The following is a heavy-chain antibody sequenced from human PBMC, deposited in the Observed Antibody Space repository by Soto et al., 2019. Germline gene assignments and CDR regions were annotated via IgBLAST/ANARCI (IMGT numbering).Heavy chain of an antibody. CDR1: GGSISSSSYY. CDR3: ASAFYSSSWSPPNY. D-gene: IGHD6-13*01. V-gene: IGHV4-39*01. CDR2: IYYSGST. Sequence: SETLSLTCTVSGGSISSSSYYWGWIRQPPGKGLEWIGSIYYSGSTYYNPSLKSRVTISVDTSKNQFSLKLSSVTAADTAVYYCASAFYSSSWSPPNYWGQGTLVTVSS. J-gene: IGHJ4*02.